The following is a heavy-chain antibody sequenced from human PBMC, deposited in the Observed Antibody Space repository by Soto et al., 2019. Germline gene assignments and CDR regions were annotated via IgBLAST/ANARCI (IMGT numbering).Heavy chain of an antibody. J-gene: IGHJ6*02. Sequence: PGGSLRLSCAASRFTFSTYGMHWVRQAPDKGLEWEAVISDDASELYYADSVKGRFTISRDNSNNTLYLQIDSLRPDDTAVYFCAKGAYYDILTGYNYGMDVWGQGTTVTVS. CDR1: RFTFSTYG. CDR3: AKGAYYDILTGYNYGMDV. CDR2: ISDDASEL. V-gene: IGHV3-30*18. D-gene: IGHD3-9*01.